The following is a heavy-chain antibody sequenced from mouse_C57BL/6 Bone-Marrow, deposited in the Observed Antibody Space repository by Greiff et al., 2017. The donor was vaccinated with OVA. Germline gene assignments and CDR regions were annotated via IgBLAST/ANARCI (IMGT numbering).Heavy chain of an antibody. D-gene: IGHD1-1*01. CDR3: VRDYGSSDEGFAY. Sequence: GGGLVQPKGSLKLSCAASGFSFNTYAMNWVRQAPGKGLEWVARIRSKSNNYATYYADSVKDRFTISRDDSESMLYLQMNNLKTEDTAMYYCVRDYGSSDEGFAYWGQGTLVTVSA. CDR2: IRSKSNNYAT. V-gene: IGHV10-1*01. CDR1: GFSFNTYA. J-gene: IGHJ3*01.